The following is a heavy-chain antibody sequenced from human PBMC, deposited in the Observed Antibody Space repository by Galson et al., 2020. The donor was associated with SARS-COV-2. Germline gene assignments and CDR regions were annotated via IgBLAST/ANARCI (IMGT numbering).Heavy chain of an antibody. D-gene: IGHD3-3*01. V-gene: IGHV1-2*02. CDR3: AKNYDFWSGYHTDYYYAMDV. CDR2: INPDTGGT. Sequence: ASAKVSCKASGYSFTGYYIHWVRQAPGQGLEWMGWINPDTGGTNYAQSFQGRVTMTRDTSISTAYLELSSLRSDDTAMYHCAKNYDFWSGYHTDYYYAMDVWGQGTTVNVFS. J-gene: IGHJ6*02. CDR1: GYSFTGYY.